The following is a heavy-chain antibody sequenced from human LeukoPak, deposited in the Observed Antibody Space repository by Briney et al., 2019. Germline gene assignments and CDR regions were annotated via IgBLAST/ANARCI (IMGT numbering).Heavy chain of an antibody. CDR3: FGFGSSWYYGTDV. CDR2: INSDGSST. J-gene: IGHJ6*02. D-gene: IGHD6-13*01. V-gene: IGHV3-74*01. CDR1: GFTFSSYW. Sequence: PGGSLRLSCAASGFTFSSYWMHWVRQAPGKGLVWVSRINSDGSSTSYADSVKGRFTISRDNAKNTLYLQMNSLRAEDTAVYYCFGFGSSWYYGTDVWGQGTTVTVSS.